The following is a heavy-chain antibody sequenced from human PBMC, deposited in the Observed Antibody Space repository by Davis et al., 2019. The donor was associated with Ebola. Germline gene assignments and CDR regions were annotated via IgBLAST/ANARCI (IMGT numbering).Heavy chain of an antibody. D-gene: IGHD2-15*01. Sequence: SVKVSCKASGGTFSSYAISWVRQAPGQGLEWMGGIIPILGIANYAQKFQGRVTITADESTSTAYMELSSLRSEDTAVYYCARVGVVVVAATQYDAFDIWGQGTMVTVSS. CDR1: GGTFSSYA. V-gene: IGHV1-69*10. J-gene: IGHJ3*02. CDR2: IIPILGIA. CDR3: ARVGVVVVAATQYDAFDI.